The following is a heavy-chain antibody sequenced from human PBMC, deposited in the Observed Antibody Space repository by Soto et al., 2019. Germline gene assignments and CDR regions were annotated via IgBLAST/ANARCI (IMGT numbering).Heavy chain of an antibody. CDR2: IYYNGNT. Sequence: QVQVQESGPGLVKPSQILSLKCSVSGGSIGSRDYYWSWIRQHPEKGLEWIGSIYYNGNTDYNPSLRGRPTMSLDTSMNEFSLKLTSVTAADTAVYYCARDKGGAALKGSGMDVWGQGTTVTVS. V-gene: IGHV4-31*02. CDR3: ARDKGGAALKGSGMDV. D-gene: IGHD3-10*01. CDR1: GGSIGSRDYY. J-gene: IGHJ6*02.